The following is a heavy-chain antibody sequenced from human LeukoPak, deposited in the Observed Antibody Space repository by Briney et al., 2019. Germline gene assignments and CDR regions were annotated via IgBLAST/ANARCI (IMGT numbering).Heavy chain of an antibody. V-gene: IGHV4-30-4*08. CDR3: AGGPLPAPVYFDY. J-gene: IGHJ4*02. CDR2: IYYSGST. Sequence: SETLSLTCTVSGGSISSGDYYWSWIRQPPGKGLEWIGYIYYSGSTYYNPSLKSRVTISVDTSKNQFSLKLSSVTAADMAVYYRAGGPLPAPVYFDYWGQGTLVTVSS. CDR1: GGSISSGDYY. D-gene: IGHD2-2*01.